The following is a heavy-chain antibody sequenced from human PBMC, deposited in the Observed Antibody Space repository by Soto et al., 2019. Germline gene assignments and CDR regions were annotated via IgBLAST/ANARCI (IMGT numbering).Heavy chain of an antibody. CDR3: YSSGW. J-gene: IGHJ4*02. D-gene: IGHD6-19*01. Sequence: QVQLVESGGGVVQPGRSLRLSCAASGFTFSTFAMHWVRQAPGKGLEWVALISNDGITKYYAESVKGRFTISRDNSKNTLYLEMDSLRTEYTAVYYAYSSGWWGQGTRVNVSS. CDR1: GFTFSTFA. CDR2: ISNDGITK. V-gene: IGHV3-30*03.